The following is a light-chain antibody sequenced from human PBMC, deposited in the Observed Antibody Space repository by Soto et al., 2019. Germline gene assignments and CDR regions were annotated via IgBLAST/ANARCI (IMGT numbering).Light chain of an antibody. J-gene: IGLJ2*01. Sequence: QSALTQPPSASGSPGQSVTISCTGTINDVGGYNYVSWYQQYPGEAPKLMIYEVVKRPSGVPDRFSGSKSGNTASLTVSGLQAEDEADYYCCSYAGHTNVLFGGGTKLTV. CDR1: INDVGGYNY. V-gene: IGLV2-8*01. CDR3: CSYAGHTNVL. CDR2: EVV.